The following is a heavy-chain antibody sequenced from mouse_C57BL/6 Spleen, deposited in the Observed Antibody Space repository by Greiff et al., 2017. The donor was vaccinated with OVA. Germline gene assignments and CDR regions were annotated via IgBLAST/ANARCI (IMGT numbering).Heavy chain of an antibody. CDR3: ARDGYYGSSYGAMDY. D-gene: IGHD1-1*01. V-gene: IGHV3-6*01. J-gene: IGHJ4*01. CDR2: ISYDGSN. CDR1: GYSITSGYY. Sequence: ESGPGLVKPSQSLSLTCSVTGYSITSGYYWHWIRQFPGNKLEWMGYISYDGSNNYNPSLKNRISITRDTSKNQFFLKLNSVTTEDTATYYCARDGYYGSSYGAMDYWGQGTSVTVSS.